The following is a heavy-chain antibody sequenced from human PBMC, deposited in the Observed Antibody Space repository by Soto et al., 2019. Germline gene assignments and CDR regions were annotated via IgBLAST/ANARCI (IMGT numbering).Heavy chain of an antibody. V-gene: IGHV5-51*01. Sequence: VESLKISCKGSGYTFTDYWIGWVRQLPGKGLEWMGIIYPSDSYTRHSPSFQGHVTISADKSISTAYLQWSSLKASDTAMYYCARQYCRSTSCYIGWFDPWGQGTLVTVSS. J-gene: IGHJ5*02. CDR1: GYTFTDYW. CDR2: IYPSDSYT. CDR3: ARQYCRSTSCYIGWFDP. D-gene: IGHD2-2*02.